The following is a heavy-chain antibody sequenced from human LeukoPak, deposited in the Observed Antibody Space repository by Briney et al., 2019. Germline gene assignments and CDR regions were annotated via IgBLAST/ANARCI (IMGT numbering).Heavy chain of an antibody. V-gene: IGHV3-23*01. CDR2: IWGSGVTT. D-gene: IGHD4-17*01. Sequence: GGSLRLACAASGFIFSNYALVWVRQAPGKGLEWVSSIWGSGVTTRYADAVKGRFTISRDNSKNTLYLQMNSLGADDTAVYFCGRDPNGDYVGAFEFWGQGTMVTVSS. CDR3: GRDPNGDYVGAFEF. CDR1: GFIFSNYA. J-gene: IGHJ3*01.